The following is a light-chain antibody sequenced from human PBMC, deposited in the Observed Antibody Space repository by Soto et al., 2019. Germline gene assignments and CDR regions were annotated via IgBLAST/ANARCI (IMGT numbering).Light chain of an antibody. CDR2: EVS. CDR1: SSDVGGFNS. Sequence: QSVLTQPASVSGSPGQSITISCTGTSSDVGGFNSVSWYQQHPGKAPKLVIYEVSDRPSGVSNRFSGSKSGITASLTISGLQAEDEADYYCSSFTSSTTYVFGTGTKLTVL. CDR3: SSFTSSTTYV. V-gene: IGLV2-14*01. J-gene: IGLJ1*01.